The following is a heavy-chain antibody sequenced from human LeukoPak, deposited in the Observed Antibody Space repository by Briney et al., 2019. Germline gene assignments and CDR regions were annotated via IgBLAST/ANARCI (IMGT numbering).Heavy chain of an antibody. CDR1: GGSISSYY. CDR2: IYYSGST. D-gene: IGHD4-17*01. J-gene: IGHJ6*03. CDR3: ARATVTAGYYYMDV. Sequence: PSETLSLTCTVSGGSISSYYWSWIRQPPGKGLEWIGYIYYSGSTNYNPTLKSRVTISVDTSKNQFSLKLGSVTAADTAVYYCARATVTAGYYYMDVWGKGTTVTVSS. V-gene: IGHV4-59*01.